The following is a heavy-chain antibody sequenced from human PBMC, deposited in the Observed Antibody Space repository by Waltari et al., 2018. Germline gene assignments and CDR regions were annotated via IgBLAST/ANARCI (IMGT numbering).Heavy chain of an antibody. Sequence: EVQLLESGGGLVQPGGSLRLSCAASGFTFSNYAMNWVRQAPGKGRGWVSTIFRSGTNTYYADPVKGRCTISRDNSMNTLYLQMNSLRAEDTAIYYCAKYQQRLGEGSWGQGTLVTVSS. CDR3: AKYQQRLGEGS. CDR1: GFTFSNYA. J-gene: IGHJ5*02. D-gene: IGHD6-13*01. V-gene: IGHV3-23*05. CDR2: IFRSGTNT.